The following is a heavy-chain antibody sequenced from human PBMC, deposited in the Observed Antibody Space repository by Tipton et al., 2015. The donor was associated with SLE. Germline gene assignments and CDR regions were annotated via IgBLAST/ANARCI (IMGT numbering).Heavy chain of an antibody. CDR3: ARRIYCSSTSCYFDAFDI. V-gene: IGHV4-34*01. J-gene: IGHJ3*02. D-gene: IGHD2-2*01. CDR2: INHSGST. Sequence: GLVKPSETLSLTCAVYGGSFSGYYWSWIRQPPGKGLEWIGEINHSGSTNYNPSLKSRVTISVDTSKNQFSLKLSSVTAADTAVYYCARRIYCSSTSCYFDAFDIWGQGTMVTVSS. CDR1: GGSFSGYY.